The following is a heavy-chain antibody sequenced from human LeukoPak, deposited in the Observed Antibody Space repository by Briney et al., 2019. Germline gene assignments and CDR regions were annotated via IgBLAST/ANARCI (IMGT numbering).Heavy chain of an antibody. D-gene: IGHD5-18*01. CDR1: GYTFTSYD. V-gene: IGHV1-8*01. CDR3: ARGGTYSTAMGY. CDR2: MNPNSGNT. Sequence: ASVKVSCKASGYTFTSYDINWVRQATGQGLEWMGWMNPNSGNTGYAQKFQGRVTMTRNTSISTAYMELSSLGSEDTAVYYCARGGTYSTAMGYWGQGTLVTVSS. J-gene: IGHJ4*02.